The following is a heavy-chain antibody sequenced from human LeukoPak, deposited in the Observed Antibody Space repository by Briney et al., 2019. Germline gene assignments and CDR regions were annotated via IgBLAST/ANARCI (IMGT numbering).Heavy chain of an antibody. Sequence: SETLSLTCAVSGVAISRGGYAWNWIRQPPRKGLEWIAYIYHSGTTYYNPSLKSRATISVDTSKNQFSLKLSSVTAADTAVYYCVRGRYSCGWFKDKNWFDPWGQGIPVTVSS. CDR1: GVAISRGGYA. CDR3: VRGRYSCGWFKDKNWFDP. D-gene: IGHD6-19*01. V-gene: IGHV4-30-4*07. CDR2: IYHSGTT. J-gene: IGHJ5*02.